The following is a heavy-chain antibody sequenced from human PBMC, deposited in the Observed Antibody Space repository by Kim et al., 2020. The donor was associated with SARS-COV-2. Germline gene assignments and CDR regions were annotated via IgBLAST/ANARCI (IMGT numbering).Heavy chain of an antibody. V-gene: IGHV3-15*01. CDR1: GFTFSNAW. D-gene: IGHD6-19*01. J-gene: IGHJ6*02. CDR3: TTDRGREWLVLGGVDV. CDR2: VKSKTDGGIA. Sequence: GGSLRLSCAASGFTFSNAWMSWVRQTPGKRLEWVGRVKSKTDGGIAEYAAPVKGRFTISRDDSKDTLFLQMNSLKTEDTATYYCTTDRGREWLVLGGVDVWGQGTTVIVSS.